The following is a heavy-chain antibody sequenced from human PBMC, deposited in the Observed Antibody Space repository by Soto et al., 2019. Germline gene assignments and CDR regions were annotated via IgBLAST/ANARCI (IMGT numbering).Heavy chain of an antibody. V-gene: IGHV1-69*13. D-gene: IGHD6-19*01. CDR3: ARGPFPSLYSSGWYFVD. CDR2: IIPIFGTA. J-gene: IGHJ4*02. CDR1: GGTFSSYA. Sequence: SVKVSCKASGGTFSSYAISWVRQAPGQGLEWMGGIIPIFGTADYAQKFQGRVTITADESTSTAYMELSSLRSEDTAVYYCARGPFPSLYSSGWYFVDWGQGTLVTVSS.